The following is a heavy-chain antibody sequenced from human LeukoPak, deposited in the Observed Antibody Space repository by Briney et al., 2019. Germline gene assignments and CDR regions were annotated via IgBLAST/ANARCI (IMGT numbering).Heavy chain of an antibody. CDR2: INHSGST. CDR1: GGSFSGYY. V-gene: IGHV4-34*01. D-gene: IGHD3-22*01. J-gene: IGHJ4*02. CDR3: ARGKRGKGLKTYYYDSSGYWPIDY. Sequence: KPSETLSLTCAVYGGSFSGYYWSWIRQPPGKGLEWIGEINHSGSTNYTPSLKSRVTISVDTSKNQFSLKLSSVTAADTAVYYCARGKRGKGLKTYYYDSSGYWPIDYWGQGTLVTVSS.